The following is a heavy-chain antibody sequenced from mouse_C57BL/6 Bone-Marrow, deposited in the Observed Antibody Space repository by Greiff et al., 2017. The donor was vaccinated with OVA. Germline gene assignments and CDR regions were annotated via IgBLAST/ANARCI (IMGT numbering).Heavy chain of an antibody. CDR3: ARDRGRLLPLGY. CDR2: ISSGGSYT. D-gene: IGHD2-12*01. V-gene: IGHV5-6*01. J-gene: IGHJ2*01. Sequence: VQLQQSGGDLVKPGGSLKLSCAASGFTFSSYGMSWVRQTPDKRLEWVATISSGGSYTYYPDSVTGRFTISRDNAKNTLYMQMSSLKSEDAAMYYCARDRGRLLPLGYWGRGNTLPVSS. CDR1: GFTFSSYG.